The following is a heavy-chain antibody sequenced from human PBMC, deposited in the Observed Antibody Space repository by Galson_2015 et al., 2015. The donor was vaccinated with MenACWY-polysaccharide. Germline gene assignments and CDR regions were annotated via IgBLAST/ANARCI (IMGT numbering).Heavy chain of an antibody. CDR2: ISGSGGST. CDR3: AKDHRDSSSWYGVDAFDI. J-gene: IGHJ3*02. Sequence: SLRLSCAASGFTFSSYAMSWVRQAPGKGLEWVSAISGSGGSTYYADSVKGRFTISRDNSKNTLYLQMNSLRAEDTAVYYCAKDHRDSSSWYGVDAFDIWGQGTMVTVSS. D-gene: IGHD6-13*01. CDR1: GFTFSSYA. V-gene: IGHV3-23*01.